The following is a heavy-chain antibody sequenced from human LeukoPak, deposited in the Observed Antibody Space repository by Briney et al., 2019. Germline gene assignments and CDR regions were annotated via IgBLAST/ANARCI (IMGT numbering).Heavy chain of an antibody. CDR2: ISSSSSYI. D-gene: IGHD6-19*01. CDR1: GFTFSNYS. Sequence: GGSLRLSCAASGFTFSNYSMSWVRQAPGKGLEWVSAISSSSSYILYAESVKGGFTISRDNAKNTLYLQMNSSRAEDKTVYYCSRWVSSGGIAYDYWGQGTLVTVSS. V-gene: IGHV3-21*01. J-gene: IGHJ4*02. CDR3: SRWVSSGGIAYDY.